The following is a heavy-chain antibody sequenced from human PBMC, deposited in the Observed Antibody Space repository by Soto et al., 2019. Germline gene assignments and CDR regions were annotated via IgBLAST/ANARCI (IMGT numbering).Heavy chain of an antibody. CDR1: GFTFNSYG. D-gene: IGHD2-15*01. CDR3: AREGDDYCSATRCLHYYGLDV. V-gene: IGHV3-33*05. Sequence: QVQLVESGGGVVQPGTSLRLSCTASGFTFNSYGIHWVSQAPGKGLEWLALIADNAKNRFYADCVKGRFSITRDNSRNTEYRHVNGLRAEETAVYYCAREGDDYCSATRCLHYYGLDVWGEGTTVIVTS. J-gene: IGHJ6*02. CDR2: IADNAKNR.